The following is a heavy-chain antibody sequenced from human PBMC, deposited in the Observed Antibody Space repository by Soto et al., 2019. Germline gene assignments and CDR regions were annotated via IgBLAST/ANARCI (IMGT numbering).Heavy chain of an antibody. J-gene: IGHJ3*02. CDR1: WFSFSSYT. D-gene: IGHD2-2*01. CDR3: ARASYPAKAFDI. CDR2: ISGASTDI. Sequence: LRLSCAASWFSFSSYTLNWFRQAPEKGLEWVSSISGASTDIYYTDLVKGRFTISRDNVKNSLFLQMNSLRAEDTAVYYCARASYPAKAFDICGPGPMVTVSS. V-gene: IGHV3-21*01.